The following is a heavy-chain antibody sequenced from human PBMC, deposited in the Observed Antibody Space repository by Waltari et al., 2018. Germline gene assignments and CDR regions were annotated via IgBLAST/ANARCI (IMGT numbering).Heavy chain of an antibody. J-gene: IGHJ3*01. Sequence: EVQLVDHGGGWVLPGGSLRITCAASGFSFASDWMSWGRQAPGKGPEWRDNIKQDGSAEYYVDSLKGRFTISRDNAKNSLYLQMNSLTAEDTAVYYCARTIGGGAFDLWGQGTMVTVSS. CDR3: ARTIGGGAFDL. CDR2: IKQDGSAE. V-gene: IGHV3-7*01. CDR1: GFSFASDW. D-gene: IGHD3-9*01.